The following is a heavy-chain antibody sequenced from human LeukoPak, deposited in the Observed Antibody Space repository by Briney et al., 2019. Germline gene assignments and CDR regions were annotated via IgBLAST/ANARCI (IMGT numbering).Heavy chain of an antibody. CDR3: AKTIAVPGEGWYFGY. D-gene: IGHD6-19*01. Sequence: PGGSLRLSCAASGFTFSNYAMPWVRQAPGKGLEWVAFIRYDGTNKYYADSVEGRFTISRDNSKNTLYLQMNSLRADDTAVYYCAKTIAVPGEGWYFGYWGQGTLVTVSS. J-gene: IGHJ4*02. CDR1: GFTFSNYA. V-gene: IGHV3-30*02. CDR2: IRYDGTNK.